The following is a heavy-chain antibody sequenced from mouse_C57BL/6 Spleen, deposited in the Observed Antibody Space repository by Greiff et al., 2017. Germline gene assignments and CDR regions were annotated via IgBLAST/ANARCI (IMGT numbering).Heavy chain of an antibody. CDR2: INPSSGYT. V-gene: IGHV1-4*01. CDR3: AREDYYGSSYAFDY. J-gene: IGHJ2*01. Sequence: VQLQESGAELARPGASVKMSCKASGYTFTSYTMHWVKQRPGQGLEWIGYINPSSGYTKYNQKFKDKATLTAGKSSSTAYMQLSSLTSEDSAVYYCAREDYYGSSYAFDYWGQGTTLTVSS. D-gene: IGHD1-1*01. CDR1: GYTFTSYT.